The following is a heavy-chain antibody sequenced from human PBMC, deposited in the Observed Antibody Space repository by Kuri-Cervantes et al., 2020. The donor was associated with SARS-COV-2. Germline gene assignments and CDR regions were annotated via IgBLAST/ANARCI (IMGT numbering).Heavy chain of an antibody. Sequence: SQTLSLTCAVSGYSISSGGYSGSWIRQPPGKGLEWIGSIYQAGSTFYNPSLKSRVSISLDRSKNQYSLNLSSVTAADTAVYYCVAAILGVDTGYFQHWGQGTLVTVS. CDR3: VAAILGVDTGYFQH. CDR2: IYQAGST. CDR1: GYSISSGGYS. J-gene: IGHJ1*01. D-gene: IGHD3-3*01. V-gene: IGHV4-30-2*01.